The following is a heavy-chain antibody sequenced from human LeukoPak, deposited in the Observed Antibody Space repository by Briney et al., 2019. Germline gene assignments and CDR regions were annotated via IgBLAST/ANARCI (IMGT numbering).Heavy chain of an antibody. J-gene: IGHJ4*02. D-gene: IGHD3-9*01. Sequence: GGSLRLSCVASGFTFSNYAMSWVRQAPGKGLEWVSAITGSGTSTYYADSLKGRFTISRDNSKNTVFLQMNSLRHEDAAIYYCVIWGDYDVLTGYYVPDYWGQGTLVTVSS. CDR2: ITGSGTST. CDR1: GFTFSNYA. CDR3: VIWGDYDVLTGYYVPDY. V-gene: IGHV3-23*01.